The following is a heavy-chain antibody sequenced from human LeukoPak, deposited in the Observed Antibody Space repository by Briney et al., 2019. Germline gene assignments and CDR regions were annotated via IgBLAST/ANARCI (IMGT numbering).Heavy chain of an antibody. D-gene: IGHD4-23*01. V-gene: IGHV4-4*02. CDR1: GGYISSSNW. Sequence: PSETLSLTCDVSGGYISSSNWWAWVRQSPGKGLEWIGEIYHTGKINYNPALKSRVTISVDTSKNQFSLKLSSVTAADTAVYYCARVYPTVVTPGSRWYFDLWGRGTLVTVSS. CDR3: ARVYPTVVTPGSRWYFDL. J-gene: IGHJ2*01. CDR2: IYHTGKI.